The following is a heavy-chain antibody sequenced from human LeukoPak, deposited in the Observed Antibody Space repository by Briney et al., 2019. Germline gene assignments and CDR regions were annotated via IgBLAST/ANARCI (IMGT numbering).Heavy chain of an antibody. J-gene: IGHJ3*01. Sequence: ASVKVSCKASGYTFTSYTSYDINWVRQASGQGLEWMGWMNPTGGKTGYAQMFQGRVTMTWDTSLNTVYMELSGLTSEDTAVYYCARGFYDSSAYSHDAFDVWGQGSMVTVSS. V-gene: IGHV1-8*01. CDR3: ARGFYDSSAYSHDAFDV. D-gene: IGHD3-22*01. CDR2: MNPTGGKT. CDR1: GYTFTSYTSYD.